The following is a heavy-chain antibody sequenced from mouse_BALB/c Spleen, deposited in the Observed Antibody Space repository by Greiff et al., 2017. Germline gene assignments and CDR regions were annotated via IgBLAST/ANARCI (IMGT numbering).Heavy chain of an antibody. V-gene: IGHV5-12-2*01. CDR2: ISNGGGST. Sequence: EVQRVESGGGLVQPGGSLKLSCAASGFTFSSYTMSWVRQTPEKRLEWVAYISNGGGSTYYPDTVKGRFTISRDNAKNTLYLQMSSLKSEDTAMYYCAREGSSYGFAYWGQGTLVTVSA. CDR1: GFTFSSYT. J-gene: IGHJ3*01. D-gene: IGHD1-1*01. CDR3: AREGSSYGFAY.